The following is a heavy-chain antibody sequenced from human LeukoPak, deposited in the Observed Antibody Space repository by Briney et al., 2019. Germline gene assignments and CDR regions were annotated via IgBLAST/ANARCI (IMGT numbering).Heavy chain of an antibody. J-gene: IGHJ5*02. D-gene: IGHD6-6*01. Sequence: ASVKVSCKASGYTFTSYYMHWVRQAPGQGLEWMGIINPSGGSTSYAQKFQGRVTMTRDMSTSTVYMELSSLRSEDTAVYYCARDSSSNWFDPCGQETLVTVSS. CDR2: INPSGGST. CDR3: ARDSSSNWFDP. CDR1: GYTFTSYY. V-gene: IGHV1-46*01.